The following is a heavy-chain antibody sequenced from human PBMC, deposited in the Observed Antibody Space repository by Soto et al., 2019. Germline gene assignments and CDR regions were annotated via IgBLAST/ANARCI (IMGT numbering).Heavy chain of an antibody. CDR1: GGSISSGGYY. D-gene: IGHD6-13*01. CDR2: IYYSGST. Sequence: TLSLTCTVSGGSISSGGYYWSWIRQHPGKGLEWIGYIYYSGSTYYNPSLKSRVTISVDTSKNQFSLKLSSVTAADTAVFYCARDGGSSSWYFFDYWGQGTLVTVSS. J-gene: IGHJ4*02. V-gene: IGHV4-31*03. CDR3: ARDGGSSSWYFFDY.